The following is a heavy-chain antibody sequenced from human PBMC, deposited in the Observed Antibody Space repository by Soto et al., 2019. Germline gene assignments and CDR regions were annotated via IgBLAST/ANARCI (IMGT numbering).Heavy chain of an antibody. CDR3: AHYTYYYDSSGYYS. CDR1: GFSLSTSGVG. D-gene: IGHD3-22*01. CDR2: IYWNDDK. V-gene: IGHV2-5*01. J-gene: IGHJ4*02. Sequence: SGPTLVNPTQTLTLTCTFSGFSLSTSGVGVGWIRQPPGKALEWLALIYWNDDKRYSPSLKSRLTITKDTSRNQVVLTMTNMDPVDTATYYCAHYTYYYDSSGYYSWGQGTLVTGSS.